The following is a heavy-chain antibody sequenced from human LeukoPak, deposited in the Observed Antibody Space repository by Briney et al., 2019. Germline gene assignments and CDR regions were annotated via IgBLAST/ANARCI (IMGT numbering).Heavy chain of an antibody. V-gene: IGHV1-46*01. CDR2: INPSGGST. Sequence: ASVKVSCKASGYTFTSYCMHWVRQAPGQGLEWMGIINPSGGSTSYAQKFQGRVTMTRDTSTSTVYMELSSLRSEDTAVYYCASNYYDSSGYYYDTPPGYWGQGTLVTVSS. CDR3: ASNYYDSSGYYYDTPPGY. CDR1: GYTFTSYC. D-gene: IGHD3-22*01. J-gene: IGHJ4*02.